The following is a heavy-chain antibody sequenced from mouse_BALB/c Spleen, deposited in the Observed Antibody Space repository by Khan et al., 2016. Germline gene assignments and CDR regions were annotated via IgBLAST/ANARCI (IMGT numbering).Heavy chain of an antibody. D-gene: IGHD2-12*01. Sequence: QIQLVQSGPELKKPGETVKISCKASGYTFTNYGMNWVKQAPGKGLKWMGWINTYTGKPTYADDFKGRFAFSLETSASTAYLQINNLKNEDMTTYVCERTYYSCWNFDVWGAGTTVTVSS. CDR1: GYTFTNYG. CDR3: ERTYYSCWNFDV. V-gene: IGHV9-1*02. CDR2: INTYTGKP. J-gene: IGHJ1*01.